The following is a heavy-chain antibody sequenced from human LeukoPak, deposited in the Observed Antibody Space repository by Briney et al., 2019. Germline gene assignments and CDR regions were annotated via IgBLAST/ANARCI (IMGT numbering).Heavy chain of an antibody. D-gene: IGHD3-3*01. CDR1: GGSFSGYY. J-gene: IGHJ3*02. CDR2: INHSGST. CDR3: ARRLASLTITIFGVVTPDAFDI. V-gene: IGHV4-34*01. Sequence: SETLSLTCAVYGGSFSGYYWSWIRQPPGKGLEWIGEINHSGSTNYNPSLKSRVTISVDTSKNQFSLKLSSVTAADTAVYYCARRLASLTITIFGVVTPDAFDIWGQGTMVTVSS.